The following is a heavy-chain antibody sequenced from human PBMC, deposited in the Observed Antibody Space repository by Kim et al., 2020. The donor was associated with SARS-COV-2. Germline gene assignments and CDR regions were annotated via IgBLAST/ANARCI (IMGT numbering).Heavy chain of an antibody. J-gene: IGHJ5*02. CDR3: AGGSGWLTDA. CDR1: GGSIDTYY. Sequence: SERLSLTCTVSGGSIDTYYYNWIRHSPGKRLEWIGHISNSGGTNYNPSLKSRVTISSDTSKNQFSLKLTSVTAEDTAVYYCAGGSGWLTDAWGQGTLVTVSS. CDR2: ISNSGGT. V-gene: IGHV4-59*13. D-gene: IGHD6-19*01.